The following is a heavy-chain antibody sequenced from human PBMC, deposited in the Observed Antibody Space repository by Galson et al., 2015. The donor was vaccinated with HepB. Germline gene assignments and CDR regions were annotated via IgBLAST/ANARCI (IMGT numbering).Heavy chain of an antibody. Sequence: SVKVSCKASGYTFSSYVMHWVRQAPGQRLEWMGWITGGNGNTKYSRKFQGRVIITRDTSATTVYMQLSSLRSEDTAVYYCARGMIATRPPDYWGQGTLDTVSS. V-gene: IGHV1-3*01. CDR2: ITGGNGNT. CDR1: GYTFSSYV. J-gene: IGHJ4*02. D-gene: IGHD6-6*01. CDR3: ARGMIATRPPDY.